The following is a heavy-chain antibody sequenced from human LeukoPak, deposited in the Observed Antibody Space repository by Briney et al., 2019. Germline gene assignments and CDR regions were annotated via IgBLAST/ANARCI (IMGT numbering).Heavy chain of an antibody. CDR1: GFTFSSYA. J-gene: IGHJ3*02. V-gene: IGHV3-30-3*01. CDR3: ARDLSSSWGGDAFDI. Sequence: GRSLRLSCAASGFTFSSYAMHWVRQAPGKGLEWVAVISYDGSNKYYADSVKGRFTISRDNSKNTLYLQMNSLRAEDTAVYYCARDLSSSWGGDAFDIWGQGTMVTVSS. D-gene: IGHD6-13*01. CDR2: ISYDGSNK.